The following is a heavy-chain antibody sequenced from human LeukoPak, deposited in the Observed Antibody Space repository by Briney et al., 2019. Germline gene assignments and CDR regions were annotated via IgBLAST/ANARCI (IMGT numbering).Heavy chain of an antibody. CDR1: AYTFIDYH. Sequence: ASVKVSCKASAYTFIDYHIHWVRQAPGQRLEWMGWINPNSGGTNYAQKFQGGVTMTRDTSFSTAYMELSRLRSDDTAVYYCARNYYGSGSYFNSHWFDPWGQGTLVTVSS. CDR3: ARNYYGSGSYFNSHWFDP. D-gene: IGHD3-10*01. CDR2: INPNSGGT. J-gene: IGHJ5*02. V-gene: IGHV1-2*02.